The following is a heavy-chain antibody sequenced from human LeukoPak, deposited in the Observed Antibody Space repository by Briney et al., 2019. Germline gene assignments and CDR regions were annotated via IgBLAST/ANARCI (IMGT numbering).Heavy chain of an antibody. CDR3: ARDRYSSSSPFDY. J-gene: IGHJ4*02. V-gene: IGHV3-33*01. CDR2: IWYDGSNK. CDR1: GFTFSSYG. D-gene: IGHD6-6*01. Sequence: GGSLRLSCAASGFTFSSYGMHWVRQAPGKGLEWVAVIWYDGSNKDYADSVKGRFTISRDNSKNTLYLQMNSLRAEDTAVYYCARDRYSSSSPFDYWGQGTLVTVSS.